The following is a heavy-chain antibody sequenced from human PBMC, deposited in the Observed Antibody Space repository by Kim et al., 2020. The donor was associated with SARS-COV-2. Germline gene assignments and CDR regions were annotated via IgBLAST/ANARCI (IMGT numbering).Heavy chain of an antibody. CDR2: IIPIFGTA. V-gene: IGHV1-69*13. CDR1: GGTFSSYA. J-gene: IGHJ4*02. D-gene: IGHD6-19*01. Sequence: SVKVSCKASGGTFSSYAISWVRQAPGQGLEWMGGIIPIFGTANYAQKFQGRVTITADESTSTAYMELSSLRSEDTAVYYCARDGSIAVAGTPPLLHWGQGTLVTVSS. CDR3: ARDGSIAVAGTPPLLH.